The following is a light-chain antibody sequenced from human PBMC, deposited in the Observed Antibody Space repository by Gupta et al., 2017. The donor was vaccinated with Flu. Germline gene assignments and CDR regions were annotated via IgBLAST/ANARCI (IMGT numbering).Light chain of an antibody. Sequence: QSVLTQPPSASGTPGPRVPISCSGSSSNIESNYFFWYQQLPGTAPKPLIYRNNQRPSGVPDRVSGSKSGTSASLAISGRRSEDEADYYWAAWDDSLSGPNWVFGGGTKLTVL. J-gene: IGLJ3*02. CDR3: AAWDDSLSGPNWV. CDR2: RNN. CDR1: SSNIESNY. V-gene: IGLV1-47*01.